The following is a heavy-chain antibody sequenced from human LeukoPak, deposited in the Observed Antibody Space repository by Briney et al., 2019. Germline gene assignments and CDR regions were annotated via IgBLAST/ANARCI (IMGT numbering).Heavy chain of an antibody. D-gene: IGHD2-2*01. V-gene: IGHV1-69*02. CDR3: ARGGVPAAVGYWFDP. CDR1: GGTFSSYT. Sequence: ASVKVSCKAPGGTFSSYTISWVRQAPGQGLEWMGRIIPILGIANYAQKFQGRVTITADKSTSTAYMELSSLRSEDTAVYYCARGGVPAAVGYWFDPWGQGTLVTVSS. CDR2: IIPILGIA. J-gene: IGHJ5*02.